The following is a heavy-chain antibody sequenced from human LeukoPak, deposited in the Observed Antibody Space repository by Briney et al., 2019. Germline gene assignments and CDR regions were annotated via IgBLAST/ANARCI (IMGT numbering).Heavy chain of an antibody. V-gene: IGHV3-53*01. D-gene: IGHD5-18*01. CDR1: GFTVSSNY. CDR3: ARDRGYSYGYYYYYYMDV. Sequence: GGSLRLSCAASGFTVSSNYMSWVRQAPGKGLEWVSVIYSGGSTYYADSVKGRFTISRDNSKNTLYLQMNSLRAEDTAVYYCARDRGYSYGYYYYYYMDVWAKGPRSPSP. J-gene: IGHJ6*03. CDR2: IYSGGST.